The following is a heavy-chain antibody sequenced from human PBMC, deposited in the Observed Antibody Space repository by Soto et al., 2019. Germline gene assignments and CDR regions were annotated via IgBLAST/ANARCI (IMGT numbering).Heavy chain of an antibody. J-gene: IGHJ4*02. V-gene: IGHV4-4*02. CDR2: IDHSGST. D-gene: IGHD6-19*01. CDR1: GGSISSTNW. Sequence: QVQLQESGPGLVKPSGTLSLTCAVSGGSISSTNWWNWVRQPPGKGLEWIGEIDHSGSTNYNPSHKSRATMSVDKPKNQFSLKLSSVTAADTAVYYCVRDSGNGWKDYWGQGTLVTVSS. CDR3: VRDSGNGWKDY.